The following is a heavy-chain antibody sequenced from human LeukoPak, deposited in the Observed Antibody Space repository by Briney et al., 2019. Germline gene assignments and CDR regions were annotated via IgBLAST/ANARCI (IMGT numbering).Heavy chain of an antibody. CDR3: ASYSSGPSYYFDY. CDR1: GFTFSSYA. D-gene: IGHD6-25*01. CDR2: ISYDGSNK. V-gene: IGHV3-30-3*01. J-gene: IGHJ4*02. Sequence: PGGSLRLSCAASGFTFSSYAMHWVRQAPGKGLEWVAVISYDGSNKYYADSVKGRFTISRDNSKNTLYLQKNSLRAEDTAVYYCASYSSGPSYYFDYWGQGTLVTVSS.